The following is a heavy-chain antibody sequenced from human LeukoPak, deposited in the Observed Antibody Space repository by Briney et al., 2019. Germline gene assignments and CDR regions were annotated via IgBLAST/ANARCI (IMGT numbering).Heavy chain of an antibody. D-gene: IGHD5-18*01. CDR3: ARHLSGVTGYTYGRGIDY. CDR1: GFTFSSYE. V-gene: IGHV3-48*03. Sequence: PGGSLRLSCAASGFTFSSYEMNWVRQAPGKGLEWVSYISSSGSTTYYADSVKGRFTISRDNAKNSLYLHMNSLRAEDTAVYYCARHLSGVTGYTYGRGIDYWGQGTLVTVSS. J-gene: IGHJ4*02. CDR2: ISSSGSTT.